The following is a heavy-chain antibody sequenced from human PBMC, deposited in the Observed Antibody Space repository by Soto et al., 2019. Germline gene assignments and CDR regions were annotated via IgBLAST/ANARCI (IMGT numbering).Heavy chain of an antibody. V-gene: IGHV3-30*18. CDR2: ISYDGSNK. CDR1: GFTFSSYG. Sequence: GGSLRLSCAASGFTFSSYGMHWVRQAPGKGLEWVAVISYDGSNKYYADSVKGRFTISRDNSKNTLYLQMNSLRAEDTAVYYCAKLNHYDSSGYYYEAFDIWGQGTMVTVSS. D-gene: IGHD3-22*01. J-gene: IGHJ3*02. CDR3: AKLNHYDSSGYYYEAFDI.